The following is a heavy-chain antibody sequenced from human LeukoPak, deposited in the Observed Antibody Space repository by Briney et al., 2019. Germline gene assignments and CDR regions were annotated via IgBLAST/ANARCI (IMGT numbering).Heavy chain of an antibody. CDR3: ARYNGYSSGWYVPNPTFDY. CDR1: GYTFTSYG. V-gene: IGHV1-18*04. CDR2: ISAYNGNT. D-gene: IGHD6-19*01. Sequence: GASVKVSCKASGYTFTSYGISWVRQAPGQGLEWMGWISAYNGNTNYAQKLQGRVTMTTDTSTSTAYMELRSLRSDDTAVYYCARYNGYSSGWYVPNPTFDYWGQGTLVTVS. J-gene: IGHJ4*02.